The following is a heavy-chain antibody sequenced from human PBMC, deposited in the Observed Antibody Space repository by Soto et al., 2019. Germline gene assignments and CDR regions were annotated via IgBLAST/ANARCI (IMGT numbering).Heavy chain of an antibody. V-gene: IGHV1-2*04. J-gene: IGHJ4*02. D-gene: IGHD3-10*01. CDR2: INPNSGGT. Sequence: QVQLVQSGAEVKKPGASVKVSCKASGYTFTGYYMHWVRQAPGQGLEWMGWINPNSGGTNYAQKFQGWVPMTRDTSISTAYMELSRLRSDDTAVYYCARDLGDYYGSGSYYGIFDYWGQGTLVTVSS. CDR3: ARDLGDYYGSGSYYGIFDY. CDR1: GYTFTGYY.